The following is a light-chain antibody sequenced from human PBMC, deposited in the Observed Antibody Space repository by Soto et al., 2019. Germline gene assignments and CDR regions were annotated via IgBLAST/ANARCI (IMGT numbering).Light chain of an antibody. Sequence: EIVMTQSPATLSVSPGERATLSCRASQSVNNNLAWYQQKPGQAPRLLIYGASTRATGIPARFSGSVSGSDFTLTINSLQSEDFAIYYCQQYNNWWTFGQGTKVEIK. V-gene: IGKV3-15*01. J-gene: IGKJ1*01. CDR2: GAS. CDR1: QSVNNN. CDR3: QQYNNWWT.